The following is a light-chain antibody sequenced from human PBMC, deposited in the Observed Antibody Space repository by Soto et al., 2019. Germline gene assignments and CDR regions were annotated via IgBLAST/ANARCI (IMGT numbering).Light chain of an antibody. CDR2: DVS. CDR1: SSDVGGYNY. CDR3: SSYTSSSTYV. Sequence: QSVLNQPASVSGSPGQSITISCTGTSSDVGGYNYVSWYQQHPGKAPKLMIYDVSNRPSGVSNRFSGSKSGNTAPLTISGLQAEDEADYYCSSYTSSSTYVFGTG. V-gene: IGLV2-14*01. J-gene: IGLJ1*01.